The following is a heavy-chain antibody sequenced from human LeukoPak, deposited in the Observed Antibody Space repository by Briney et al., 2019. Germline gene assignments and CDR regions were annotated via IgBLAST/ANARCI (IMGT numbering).Heavy chain of an antibody. D-gene: IGHD3-9*01. CDR3: ARGHYDVLAASYKWTPDY. Sequence: GGSLRLSCAASGFTFNTFNMIWVRQAPGKGLEWVSSITSGGDYIYYADSVKGRFTTSRDNAKNSLSLQLNSLRVEDTAVYYCARGHYDVLAASYKWTPDYWGQGTLVTVSS. J-gene: IGHJ4*02. V-gene: IGHV3-21*01. CDR1: GFTFNTFN. CDR2: ITSGGDYI.